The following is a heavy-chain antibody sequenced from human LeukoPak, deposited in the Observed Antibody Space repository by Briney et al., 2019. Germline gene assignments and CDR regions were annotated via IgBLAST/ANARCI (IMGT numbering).Heavy chain of an antibody. J-gene: IGHJ4*02. Sequence: GGSLRLSCAASGFTFSSYEMNWVRQAPGKGLEWVSYISSSGSAIYYADSVKGRFTISRDDAKNSLYLQMNSLRDEDTAIYYCARYMNGFDYWGQGTLVTVSS. V-gene: IGHV3-48*03. CDR2: ISSSGSAI. CDR1: GFTFSSYE. D-gene: IGHD1-1*01. CDR3: ARYMNGFDY.